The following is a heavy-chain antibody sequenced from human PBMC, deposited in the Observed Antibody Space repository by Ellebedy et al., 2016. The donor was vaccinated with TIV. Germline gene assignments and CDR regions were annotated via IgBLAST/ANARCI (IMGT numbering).Heavy chain of an antibody. CDR3: ARGSRLTGIRCSDY. Sequence: SETLSLXXAVYGGSFSGYYWNWIRQTPGKGLEWIGQINYSGNTNCNPSLKSRVTISVDTSKNQFSLKLSSVTAADTAVYYCARGSRLTGIRCSDYWGQGTLVTVPS. V-gene: IGHV4-34*01. CDR1: GGSFSGYY. CDR2: INYSGNT. D-gene: IGHD1-20*01. J-gene: IGHJ4*02.